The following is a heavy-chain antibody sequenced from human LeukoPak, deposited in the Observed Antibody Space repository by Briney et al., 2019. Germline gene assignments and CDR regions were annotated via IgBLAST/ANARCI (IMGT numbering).Heavy chain of an antibody. J-gene: IGHJ3*02. CDR2: MSGSAGLT. D-gene: IGHD1-1*01. V-gene: IGHV3-23*01. Sequence: GGSLRLSCAASGFTFSNFAMSWVRQAPGKGLEWVSTMSGSAGLTYYADPVKGRFTISRDNSKNTLYLQMNSLRAEDTAEYYCAKSLLTTATGTGRAFDIWGQGTMVTVSS. CDR1: GFTFSNFA. CDR3: AKSLLTTATGTGRAFDI.